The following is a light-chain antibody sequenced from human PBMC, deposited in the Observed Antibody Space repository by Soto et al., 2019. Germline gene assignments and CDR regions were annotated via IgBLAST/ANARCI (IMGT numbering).Light chain of an antibody. V-gene: IGKV1-17*01. CDR2: AAS. Sequence: DIQMTQSPSSLSASVGDRVTITCRASQGIRSDLGWYQKKPGKAPKRLIYAASSLEGGVPSRFSGSGSGTEFTLTISSLQPEDFATYYCLQHNSYPRTFGQGTKVEIK. CDR1: QGIRSD. J-gene: IGKJ1*01. CDR3: LQHNSYPRT.